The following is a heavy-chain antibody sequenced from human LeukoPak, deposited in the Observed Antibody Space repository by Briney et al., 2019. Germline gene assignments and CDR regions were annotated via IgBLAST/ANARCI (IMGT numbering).Heavy chain of an antibody. CDR1: GGTFSSYA. Sequence: SVKVSCKASGGTFSSYAISWVRQAPGQGLEWMGGIIPIFGTVNYAQKFQGRVTITADESTSTAYMELSSLRSEDTAVYYCASSAPVAIPSFYYYGMDVWGKGTTVTVSS. D-gene: IGHD3-10*01. V-gene: IGHV1-69*01. CDR2: IIPIFGTV. J-gene: IGHJ6*04. CDR3: ASSAPVAIPSFYYYGMDV.